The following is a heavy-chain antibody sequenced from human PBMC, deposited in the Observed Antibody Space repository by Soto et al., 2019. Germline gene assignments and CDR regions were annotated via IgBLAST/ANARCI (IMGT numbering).Heavy chain of an antibody. D-gene: IGHD2-15*01. V-gene: IGHV4-38-2*02. J-gene: IGHJ5*02. CDR2: VHYSGNT. CDR3: ARQDRVVAEGRWFDP. CDR1: GYSISSGYH. Sequence: KTSETVSLTXTVSGYSISSGYHWAWIRQPPGKGLEWLGSVHYSGNTYYNPSLKSRLTISVDKSKNQFSLNLSSVTAADTAVYYCARQDRVVAEGRWFDPWGQGTLVTVSS.